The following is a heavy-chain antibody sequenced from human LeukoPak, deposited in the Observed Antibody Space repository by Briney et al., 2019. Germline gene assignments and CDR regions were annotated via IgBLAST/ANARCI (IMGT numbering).Heavy chain of an antibody. CDR3: ARVHHPYYYYYYGMDV. CDR1: GGSFSGYY. J-gene: IGHJ6*02. D-gene: IGHD1-1*01. CDR2: INHSGST. Sequence: SGTLSLTCAVYGGSFSGYYWSWIRQPPGKGLEWIGEINHSGSTNYNPSLKSRVTISVDTSKNQFSLKLSSVTAADTAVYYCARVHHPYYYYYYGMDVWGQGTTVTVSS. V-gene: IGHV4-34*01.